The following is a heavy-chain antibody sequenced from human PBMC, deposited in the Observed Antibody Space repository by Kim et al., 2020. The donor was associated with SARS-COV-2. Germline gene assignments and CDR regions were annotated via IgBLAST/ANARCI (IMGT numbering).Heavy chain of an antibody. CDR2: IYHSGST. CDR3: ARVPVRAVAGTDY. CDR1: GYSISSGYY. Sequence: SETLSLTCTVSGYSISSGYYWGWIRQPPGKGLEWIGSIYHSGSTYYNPSLKSRVTISVDTSKNQFSLKLSSVTAADTAVYYCARVPVRAVAGTDYWGQGTLVTVSS. V-gene: IGHV4-38-2*02. J-gene: IGHJ4*02. D-gene: IGHD6-19*01.